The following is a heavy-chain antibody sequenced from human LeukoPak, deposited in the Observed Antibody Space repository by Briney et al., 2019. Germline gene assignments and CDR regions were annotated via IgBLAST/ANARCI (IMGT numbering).Heavy chain of an antibody. Sequence: GGSLRLSCAASGVTFSSGAYSMTWVRQAPGKGLEWVSSISVRSSHIFYVDSVKGRFTISRDNAKNSLYLQMNSLRAEDTAVYYCARNSYCRGGSCYLDYWGQGTLVTVSS. V-gene: IGHV3-21*01. D-gene: IGHD2-15*01. CDR2: ISVRSSHI. CDR1: GVTFSSGAYS. J-gene: IGHJ4*02. CDR3: ARNSYCRGGSCYLDY.